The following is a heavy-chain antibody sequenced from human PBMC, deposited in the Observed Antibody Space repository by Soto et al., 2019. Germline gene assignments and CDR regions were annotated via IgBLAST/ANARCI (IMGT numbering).Heavy chain of an antibody. D-gene: IGHD2-8*01. V-gene: IGHV3-23*01. Sequence: PGGSLRLSCAASGFTFSSYAMSWVRQTPGKGLEWVSTLSGSGGTTYYADSVKGQFTISRDNSKSTLYLQMNSLRAEDTAVYYCAKDHGTHGPNWIDSWGQATLVTVSS. CDR2: LSGSGGTT. J-gene: IGHJ5*01. CDR1: GFTFSSYA. CDR3: AKDHGTHGPNWIDS.